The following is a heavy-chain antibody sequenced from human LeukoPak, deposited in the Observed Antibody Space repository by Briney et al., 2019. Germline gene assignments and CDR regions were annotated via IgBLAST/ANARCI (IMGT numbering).Heavy chain of an antibody. D-gene: IGHD3-22*01. Sequence: SVKVSCKASGGTFSSYAISWVRQAPGQGLEWMGGIIPIFGTANYAQKFQGRVTITADESTSTAYMELSSLRSEDTAVYYCARGRSSGYYVYYFDYWGQGTLVTVSS. J-gene: IGHJ4*02. CDR1: GGTFSSYA. V-gene: IGHV1-69*13. CDR2: IIPIFGTA. CDR3: ARGRSSGYYVYYFDY.